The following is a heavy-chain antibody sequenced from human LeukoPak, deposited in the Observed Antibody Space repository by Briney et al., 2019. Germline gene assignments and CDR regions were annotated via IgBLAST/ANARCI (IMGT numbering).Heavy chain of an antibody. CDR2: ISYDGSHT. Sequence: QPGRSLRLSCAASGLTFSTYAMHWVRQAPGKGLEWVAVISYDGSHTYYADSVKGRFTISRDDSKNTLYLQMNSLRTEDTAVYYCARSAGYYDFWSGYLGFDYWGQGTLVTVSS. D-gene: IGHD3-3*01. V-gene: IGHV3-30*04. CDR3: ARSAGYYDFWSGYLGFDY. J-gene: IGHJ4*02. CDR1: GLTFSTYA.